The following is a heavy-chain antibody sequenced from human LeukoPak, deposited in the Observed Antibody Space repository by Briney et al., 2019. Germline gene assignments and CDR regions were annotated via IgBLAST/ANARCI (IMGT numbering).Heavy chain of an antibody. V-gene: IGHV4-39*01. D-gene: IGHD4/OR15-4a*01. CDR2: IHYSGNT. CDR3: ARRRKLTTDY. J-gene: IGHJ4*02. Sequence: SETLSLTCTVSGGSTSSSNYYWGWIRQPPGKGLEWIGGIHYSGNTYYNPSLKSRVTISVDTSKNQFSLKLSSVTAADTAVYYCARRRKLTTDYWGQGTLVTVSS. CDR1: GGSTSSSNYY.